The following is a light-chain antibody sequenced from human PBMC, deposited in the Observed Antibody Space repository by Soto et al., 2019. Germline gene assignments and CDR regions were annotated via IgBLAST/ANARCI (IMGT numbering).Light chain of an antibody. CDR2: RNN. CDR3: AAWDDSLSGYV. J-gene: IGLJ1*01. Sequence: QSVLTQPPSASGTPGQKVTISCSGSSSNIGDNYVYWHQQLPGTAPKLLIYRNNQRPSGVPDRFSGSKSGTSASLAISGLRSEDEAGYYCAAWDDSLSGYVFGPGTKVTVL. CDR1: SSNIGDNY. V-gene: IGLV1-47*01.